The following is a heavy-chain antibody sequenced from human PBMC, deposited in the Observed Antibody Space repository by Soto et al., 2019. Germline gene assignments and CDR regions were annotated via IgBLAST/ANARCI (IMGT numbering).Heavy chain of an antibody. D-gene: IGHD3-10*01. Sequence: QVQLQQWGAGLLKPSETLSLTCAVYGGSFSGYYWSWIRQPPGTGLEWIGEINHSGSTNYNPSLKSLVTISVDTSKNQFSLKLSSVTAADTAVYYCARGRHYYGSGSYYRGGFDPWGQGTLVTVS. CDR2: INHSGST. V-gene: IGHV4-34*01. CDR3: ARGRHYYGSGSYYRGGFDP. CDR1: GGSFSGYY. J-gene: IGHJ5*02.